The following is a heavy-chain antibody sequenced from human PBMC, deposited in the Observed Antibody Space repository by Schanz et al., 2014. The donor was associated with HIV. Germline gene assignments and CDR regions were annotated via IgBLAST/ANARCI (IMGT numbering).Heavy chain of an antibody. CDR1: GFTFSSYG. D-gene: IGHD3-10*01. V-gene: IGHV3-30*18. J-gene: IGHJ4*02. Sequence: GQLVESGGGVVQPGRSLRLSCAASGFTFSSYGMHWVRQAPGKGLEWVAVISYDGSNKYYADSVKGRFTISRDNSKNTLYLQMNSLRAEDTAVFYCAKSGNGRSLDFWGQGTLLTVSS. CDR2: ISYDGSNK. CDR3: AKSGNGRSLDF.